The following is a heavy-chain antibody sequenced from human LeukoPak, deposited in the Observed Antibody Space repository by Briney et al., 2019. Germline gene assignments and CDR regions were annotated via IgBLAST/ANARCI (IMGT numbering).Heavy chain of an antibody. Sequence: ASVKVSCKASGGTFSSYAISWVRQAPGQGLEWMGWISAYNGNTNYAQKLQGRVTMTTDTSTSTAYMELRSLRSDDTAVYYCARERGYSVKTSSYSDCWGQGTLVTVSS. V-gene: IGHV1-18*01. CDR3: ARERGYSVKTSSYSDC. J-gene: IGHJ4*02. CDR2: ISAYNGNT. D-gene: IGHD6-6*01. CDR1: GGTFSSYA.